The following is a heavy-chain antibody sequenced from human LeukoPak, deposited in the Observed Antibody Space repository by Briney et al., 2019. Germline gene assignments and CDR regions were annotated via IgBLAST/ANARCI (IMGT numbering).Heavy chain of an antibody. CDR2: IQFDGSNK. CDR3: AKEATGGSDAFDI. Sequence: GGSLRLSCAASGFSFSTSGIHWVRQAPGKGLDWVTFIQFDGSNKYYADSVKGRFTISRDNSKNTLYLQMNSLRAEDTAVYYCAKEATGGSDAFDIWGQGTMVTVSS. D-gene: IGHD1-26*01. V-gene: IGHV3-30*02. J-gene: IGHJ3*02. CDR1: GFSFSTSG.